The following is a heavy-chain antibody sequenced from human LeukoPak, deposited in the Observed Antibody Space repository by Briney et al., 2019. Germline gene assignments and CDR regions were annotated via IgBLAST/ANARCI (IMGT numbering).Heavy chain of an antibody. Sequence: PSETLSLTCAVYGGSFSGYYWSWIRQPPGKGLEWIGEINHSGSTNYNPSLKSRVTISVDTSKNQFSLKLSSVTAADTAVYYCARGSLLLWFGGGPGGAFDIWGQGTMVTVSS. D-gene: IGHD3-10*01. J-gene: IGHJ3*02. CDR3: ARGSLLLWFGGGPGGAFDI. V-gene: IGHV4-34*01. CDR2: INHSGST. CDR1: GGSFSGYY.